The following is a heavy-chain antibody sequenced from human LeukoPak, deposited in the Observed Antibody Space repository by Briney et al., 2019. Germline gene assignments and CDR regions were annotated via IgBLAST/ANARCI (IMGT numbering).Heavy chain of an antibody. CDR2: INHSGST. CDR3: ARYIVVVPAAPYFDY. CDR1: GGSSRGYY. V-gene: IGHV4-34*01. Sequence: PSETPSLTCAVYGGSSRGYYWSWIRDPPRKGLEWIGEINHSGSTNYNPSLKSRVTISVDTSKNQFSLKLSSVTAADTAVYYCARYIVVVPAAPYFDYWGQGTLVTVSS. J-gene: IGHJ4*02. D-gene: IGHD2-2*01.